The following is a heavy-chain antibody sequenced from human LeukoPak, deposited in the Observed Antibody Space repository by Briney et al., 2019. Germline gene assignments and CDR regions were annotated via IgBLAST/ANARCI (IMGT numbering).Heavy chain of an antibody. V-gene: IGHV4-39*07. Sequence: SETLSLTCTVSGGSISSSNYYWGWIRQPPGKGLEWIGSIYYSGSTYYNPSLKSRVTISADMSKNHFSLKLTSVTAADTAVYFCARAGDSSAYYFSGNAFDVWGQGTMVTVSS. CDR1: GGSISSSNYY. J-gene: IGHJ3*01. CDR3: ARAGDSSAYYFSGNAFDV. D-gene: IGHD3-22*01. CDR2: IYYSGST.